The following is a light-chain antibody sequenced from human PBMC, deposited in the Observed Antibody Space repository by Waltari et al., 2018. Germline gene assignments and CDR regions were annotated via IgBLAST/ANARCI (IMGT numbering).Light chain of an antibody. CDR3: SSFTTSHTLL. Sequence: QSALTQPASVSGTPGQSITIPCTGTSSDVGHSNYVPWYQQHSGKAPKLIIYEVTNRPSGVSDRFSASKSGNTASLTISGLQTEDEADYYCSSFTTSHTLLFGGGTKLTV. J-gene: IGLJ2*01. V-gene: IGLV2-14*01. CDR2: EVT. CDR1: SSDVGHSNY.